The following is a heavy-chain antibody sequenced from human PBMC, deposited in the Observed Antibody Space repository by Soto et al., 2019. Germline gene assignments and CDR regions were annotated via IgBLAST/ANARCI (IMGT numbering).Heavy chain of an antibody. V-gene: IGHV1-18*01. D-gene: IGHD5-18*01. CDR3: ARPRGYSYGFDY. Sequence: AAVTVSCKASGYTFTSSGINWVRQAPAHGTEWMGWVSDSNGNTNYAQKLQGRGTMTTDTSTSTAYMELRSLRTDDTAVYYCARPRGYSYGFDYWG. CDR2: VSDSNGNT. CDR1: GYTFTSSG. J-gene: IGHJ4*01.